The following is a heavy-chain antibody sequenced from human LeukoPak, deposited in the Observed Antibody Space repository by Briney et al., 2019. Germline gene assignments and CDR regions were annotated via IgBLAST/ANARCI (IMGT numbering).Heavy chain of an antibody. CDR2: INPYSGDT. CDR1: GYTFTGYY. D-gene: IGHD3-22*01. V-gene: IGHV1-2*02. CDR3: ARLFPYDYDSSGYYYYFDY. J-gene: IGHJ4*02. Sequence: ASVKVSCKASGYTFTGYYLHWVRQAPGQGLEWMGWINPYSGDTNYAQKFQGRVTITRDTSISTAHMELRRLRSDDTAVYYCARLFPYDYDSSGYYYYFDYWGQVTLVTVSS.